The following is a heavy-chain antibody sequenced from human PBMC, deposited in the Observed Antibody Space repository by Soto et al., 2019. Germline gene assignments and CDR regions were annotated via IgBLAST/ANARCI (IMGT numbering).Heavy chain of an antibody. Sequence: QVQLVESGGGVVQPGRSLRLSSAASGFTFSSYGMHWVRQAPGKGLEWVAVIWYDGSNKYYADSVKGRFTISRDNSKNTLYLQMNSLRAEDTAVYYCARDLSGSYYEDFDYWGQGTLVTVSS. CDR2: IWYDGSNK. CDR1: GFTFSSYG. J-gene: IGHJ4*02. V-gene: IGHV3-33*01. D-gene: IGHD1-26*01. CDR3: ARDLSGSYYEDFDY.